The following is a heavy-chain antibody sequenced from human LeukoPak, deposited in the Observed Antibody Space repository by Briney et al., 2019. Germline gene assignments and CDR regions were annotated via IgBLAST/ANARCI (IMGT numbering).Heavy chain of an antibody. J-gene: IGHJ3*01. V-gene: IGHV3-7*01. CDR1: GFTFRSYW. CDR3: ARPQVLPDDIYNF. Sequence: GGSLRLSCAASGFTFRSYWMTWVRQAPGKGLEWVAKINEDGSETDYVDSVKGRFTISRDSAKSTVLLQMSSLRAEDTAVYYCARPQVLPDDIYNFWGQGTMVTVSS. CDR2: INEDGSET. D-gene: IGHD2-2*01.